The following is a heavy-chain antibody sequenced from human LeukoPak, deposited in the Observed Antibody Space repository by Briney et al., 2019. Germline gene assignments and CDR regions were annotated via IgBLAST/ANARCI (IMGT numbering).Heavy chain of an antibody. J-gene: IGHJ3*02. Sequence: PSETLSLTCTVSGGSISSYYWSWIRQPPGKGLEWIGYIYYSGSTNYNPSLKSRVTISADTSKNQFSLKLSSVTAADTAVYYCAREGRYYDFWSGSRDAFDIWGQGTMVTVSS. CDR3: AREGRYYDFWSGSRDAFDI. D-gene: IGHD3-3*01. CDR1: GGSISSYY. CDR2: IYYSGST. V-gene: IGHV4-59*01.